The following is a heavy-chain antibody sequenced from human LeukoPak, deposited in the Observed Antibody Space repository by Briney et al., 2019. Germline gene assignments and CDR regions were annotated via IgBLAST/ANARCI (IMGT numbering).Heavy chain of an antibody. Sequence: GGSLRLSCAASGFTVSSNYMSWVRQAPGKGLEWVSVIYSSGSTYYADSVKGRFTISRDNSKNTLHLQMNTLRAEDAAVYYCASRIATAGSVDYWGQGTLVTVSS. J-gene: IGHJ4*02. D-gene: IGHD6-13*01. CDR2: IYSSGST. CDR1: GFTVSSNY. CDR3: ASRIATAGSVDY. V-gene: IGHV3-53*01.